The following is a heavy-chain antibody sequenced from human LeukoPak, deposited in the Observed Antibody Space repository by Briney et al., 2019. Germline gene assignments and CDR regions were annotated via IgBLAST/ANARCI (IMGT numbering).Heavy chain of an antibody. J-gene: IGHJ4*02. V-gene: IGHV4-4*07. Sequence: SETLSLTCTVSGGSISSYYWNWIRQPAGKGLEWIGRIYTSGTTNYNPSLKSRVTLSVGTSKNQFSLRLSSVTAADTAVYYCTRGKVVAGTPGQNSWDSWGQGTLVTVSS. CDR1: GGSISSYY. CDR2: IYTSGTT. CDR3: TRGKVVAGTPGQNSWDS. D-gene: IGHD6-19*01.